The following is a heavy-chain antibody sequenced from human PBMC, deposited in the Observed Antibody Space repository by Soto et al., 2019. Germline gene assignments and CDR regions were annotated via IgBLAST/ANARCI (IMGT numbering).Heavy chain of an antibody. V-gene: IGHV3-23*01. J-gene: IGHJ4*02. CDR3: AKDQGLDYDSRGYAHPFDY. CDR2: ISGSGGST. CDR1: GCNCSNYA. D-gene: IGHD3-22*01. Sequence: PMRLPYGASGCNCSNYAMSWVRQAKGKGLEWVSAISGSGGSTYYADSVKGRFTISRDNSKNTLYLQMNSLRAEDTAVYYCAKDQGLDYDSRGYAHPFDYWGQGTLVTVSP.